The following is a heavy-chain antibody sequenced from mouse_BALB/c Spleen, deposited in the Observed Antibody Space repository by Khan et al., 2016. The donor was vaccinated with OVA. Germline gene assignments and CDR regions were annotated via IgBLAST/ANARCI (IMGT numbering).Heavy chain of an antibody. CDR3: ARIKKIVAPYFDD. V-gene: IGHV1S81*02. J-gene: IGHJ2*01. CDR2: TNPTNGRT. D-gene: IGHD1-1*01. Sequence: QVQLQQSGAELVKAGASVKMSCKASGYTFTSYWMHWVKQRLGQGLEWFAETNPTNGRTYYNEKFKSKATLTVDKSSSTAYMLLSGPTFEDSAVYYCARIKKIVAPYFDDWGQGTTLTVSS. CDR1: GYTFTSYW.